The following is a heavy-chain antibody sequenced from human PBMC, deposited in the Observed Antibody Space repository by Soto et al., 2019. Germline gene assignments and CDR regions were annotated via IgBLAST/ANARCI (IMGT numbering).Heavy chain of an antibody. CDR1: GFSLSTSGVG. V-gene: IGHV2-5*02. J-gene: IGHJ5*02. D-gene: IGHD1-26*01. CDR2: IYWDDDK. Sequence: SGPTLVNRTHTLTLTCTSSGFSLSTSGVGVGWIRQPPGKALEWLALIYWDDDKRYSPSLKSRLTITKDNSKNQVVLTMTNMDHVDTATYYCAHSSSDGWVNWSDPRGQGTMVTVSS. CDR3: AHSSSDGWVNWSDP.